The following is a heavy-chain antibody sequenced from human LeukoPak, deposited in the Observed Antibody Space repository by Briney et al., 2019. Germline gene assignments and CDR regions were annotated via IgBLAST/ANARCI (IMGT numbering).Heavy chain of an antibody. CDR3: ARMTPVAGNSDS. CDR1: GFTLSRSN. D-gene: IGHD6-19*01. V-gene: IGHV3-30*02. CDR2: IRYDGGSE. Sequence: PGGSLRLSCSSPGFTLSRSNMHWVRQTPGKGLEWVALIRYDGGSEYYAESVRGRFTISRDNNKNTLFLQMKSLRPEDTGLYYCARMTPVAGNSDSWGQGTLVTVSS. J-gene: IGHJ4*02.